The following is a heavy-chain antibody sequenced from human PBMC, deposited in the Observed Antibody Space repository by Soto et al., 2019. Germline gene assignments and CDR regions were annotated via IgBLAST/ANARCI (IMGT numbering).Heavy chain of an antibody. CDR1: GFTFSSYS. V-gene: IGHV3-7*04. Sequence: WWSLRLSCAASGFTFSSYSMSWVRQAPGKGLEWVANIRQDGNENYYVDSVNGRFTTSRDNTKNLFYLQMNSLRAEDTAVYYCARVHIDGWKLASGGRGTLVTVSS. J-gene: IGHJ4*02. CDR2: IRQDGNEN. D-gene: IGHD6-19*01. CDR3: ARVHIDGWKLAS.